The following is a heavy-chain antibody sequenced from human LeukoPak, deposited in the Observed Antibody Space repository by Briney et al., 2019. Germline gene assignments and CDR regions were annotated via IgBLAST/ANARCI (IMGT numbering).Heavy chain of an antibody. V-gene: IGHV3-21*01. D-gene: IGHD1-26*01. CDR3: ARDLPSRWVLLGAFDI. CDR1: GFTFSSYR. J-gene: IGHJ3*02. CDR2: ISSSSSYI. Sequence: GGSLRLSCAASGFTFSSYRMNWVRQAPGKGLEWVSSISSSSSYIYYADSVKGRFTISRDNAKNSLYLQMNSLRAEDTAVYYCARDLPSRWVLLGAFDIWGQGTMVTVSS.